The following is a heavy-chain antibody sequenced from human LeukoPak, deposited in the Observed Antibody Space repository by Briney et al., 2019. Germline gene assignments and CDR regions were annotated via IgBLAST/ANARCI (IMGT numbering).Heavy chain of an antibody. J-gene: IGHJ4*02. CDR2: IWYDGTNK. D-gene: IGHD5-18*01. CDR1: GFTFSSHG. Sequence: GGSLRLSCAASGFTFSSHGIHWVRQAPGRGLEWVADIWYDGTNKYYEDSVKGRFSISRDDSKNTVYLQMNSLRAEDTAVYYCARASVDTAMAPDYWGQGTLVTVSS. CDR3: ARASVDTAMAPDY. V-gene: IGHV3-33*01.